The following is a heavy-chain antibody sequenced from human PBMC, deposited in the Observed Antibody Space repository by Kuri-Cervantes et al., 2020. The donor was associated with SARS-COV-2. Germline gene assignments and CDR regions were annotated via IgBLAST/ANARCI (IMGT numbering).Heavy chain of an antibody. V-gene: IGHV3-30*04. CDR3: ARARVGVFDF. D-gene: IGHD2-21*01. Sequence: GESLKISCAASGFTFKTCAMHWVRQAPGKGLEWVAVISSDGINKSYADSVKGRFTISRDNSRNTLYLQIISLRTEDTAVFYCARARVGVFDFWGQGALVTVSS. CDR1: GFTFKTCA. CDR2: ISSDGINK. J-gene: IGHJ4*02.